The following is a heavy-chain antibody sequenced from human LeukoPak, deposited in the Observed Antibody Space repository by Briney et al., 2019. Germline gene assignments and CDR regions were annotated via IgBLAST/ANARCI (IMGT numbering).Heavy chain of an antibody. Sequence: ASVKVSCKASGYTFTGYYMHWVRQAPGQGLEWMGLINPNSGGTNYAQKFQGRVTMTRDTSISTAYMELSRLRSDDTAVYYCARDYDSSGSFWFDPWGQGTLVTVSS. CDR1: GYTFTGYY. J-gene: IGHJ5*02. CDR3: ARDYDSSGSFWFDP. D-gene: IGHD3-22*01. V-gene: IGHV1-2*02. CDR2: INPNSGGT.